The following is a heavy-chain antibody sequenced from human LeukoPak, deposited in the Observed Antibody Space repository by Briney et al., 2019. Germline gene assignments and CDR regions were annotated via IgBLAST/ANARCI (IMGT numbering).Heavy chain of an antibody. Sequence: PGGSLRLSCAASGFTFSSYAMSWVRQAPGKGLEWVSAISGSGGSTYYADSVKGRFTISRDNSKNTLYLQMNSLRAEDTAVYYCAKDAEGYDILTGYYFDYWGQGTLVTVSS. CDR2: ISGSGGST. D-gene: IGHD3-9*01. J-gene: IGHJ4*02. V-gene: IGHV3-23*01. CDR3: AKDAEGYDILTGYYFDY. CDR1: GFTFSSYA.